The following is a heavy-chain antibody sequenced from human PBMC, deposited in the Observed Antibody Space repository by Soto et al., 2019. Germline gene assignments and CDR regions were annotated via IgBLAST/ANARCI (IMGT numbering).Heavy chain of an antibody. D-gene: IGHD5-12*01. V-gene: IGHV5-10-1*01. Sequence: CKGSGYSFTSYWISWVRQMPGKGLEWMGRIDPSDSYTNYSPSFQGHVTISADKSISTAYLQWSSLKASDTAMYYCARHRGGHSGYEDFDYWGQGTLVTVSS. CDR1: GYSFTSYW. CDR3: ARHRGGHSGYEDFDY. CDR2: IDPSDSYT. J-gene: IGHJ4*02.